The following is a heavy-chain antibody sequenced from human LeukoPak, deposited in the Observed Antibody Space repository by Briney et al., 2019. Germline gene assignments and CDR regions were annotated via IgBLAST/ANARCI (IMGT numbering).Heavy chain of an antibody. Sequence: GGSLRLSCAASGFTFSSYGMHWVRQAPGKGLEWVAVISYDGSNKYYADSVKGRFTISRDNSKNTLYLRMNSLRAEDTAVYYCAKDRYYYDSSGYPVDYWGQGTLVTVSS. CDR2: ISYDGSNK. D-gene: IGHD3-22*01. V-gene: IGHV3-30*18. J-gene: IGHJ4*02. CDR3: AKDRYYYDSSGYPVDY. CDR1: GFTFSSYG.